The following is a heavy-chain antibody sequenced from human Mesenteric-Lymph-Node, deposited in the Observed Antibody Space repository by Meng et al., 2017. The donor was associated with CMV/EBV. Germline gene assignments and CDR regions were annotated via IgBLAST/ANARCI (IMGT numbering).Heavy chain of an antibody. CDR3: AREGWAAANYFDY. CDR1: GDYFSGYY. Sequence: SETLSLTCAVYGDYFSGYYWSWIRQSPGKGLEWIGEIDQIGSTKYNPSLESRVTFSVDTSKKQVSLNLSSVTAADTAVYYCAREGWAAANYFDYWGQGTLVTVSS. J-gene: IGHJ4*02. CDR2: IDQIGST. D-gene: IGHD6-13*01. V-gene: IGHV4-34*01.